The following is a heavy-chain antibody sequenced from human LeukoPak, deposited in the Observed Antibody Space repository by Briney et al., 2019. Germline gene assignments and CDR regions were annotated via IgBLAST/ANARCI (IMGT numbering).Heavy chain of an antibody. Sequence: GGALRLSCAASGFTFSSYSMNWVRQAPGKGLEWVSSISSSSSYLYYADSVKGRFTISRDNAKNSLYLQMNSLRAEDTAVYYCARSHPDAFDIWGQGTMVTVSS. V-gene: IGHV3-21*01. CDR3: ARSHPDAFDI. CDR2: ISSSSSYL. J-gene: IGHJ3*02. CDR1: GFTFSSYS.